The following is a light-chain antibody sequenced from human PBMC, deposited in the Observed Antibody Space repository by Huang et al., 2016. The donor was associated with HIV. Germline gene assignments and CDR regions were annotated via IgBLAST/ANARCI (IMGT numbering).Light chain of an antibody. CDR2: MAF. Sequence: DIVMTQSPLSLPVTPGEPASISCRSSQSLLQAKGNNYVDWYLQKPGQSPQLLIYMAFYRASGVPDRFSGSGSGTDFTLKISRVEAEDVGVYYCMQALQTPYTFGQGTKLEIK. V-gene: IGKV2-28*01. CDR1: QSLLQAKGNNY. CDR3: MQALQTPYT. J-gene: IGKJ2*01.